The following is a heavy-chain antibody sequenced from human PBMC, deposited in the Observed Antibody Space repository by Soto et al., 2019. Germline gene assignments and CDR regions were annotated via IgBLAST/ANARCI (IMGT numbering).Heavy chain of an antibody. CDR3: ARDGYCSSTSCYYELYYYYYMDV. V-gene: IGHV3-21*01. Sequence: EVQLVESGRGLVKPGGSLRLSCAASGFTFSSYSMNWVRQAPGKGLEWVSSISSSSSYIYYADSVKGRFTISRDNAKNSLYLQMNSLRAEDTAVYYCARDGYCSSTSCYYELYYYYYMDVWGKGTTVTVSS. CDR1: GFTFSSYS. D-gene: IGHD2-2*03. J-gene: IGHJ6*03. CDR2: ISSSSSYI.